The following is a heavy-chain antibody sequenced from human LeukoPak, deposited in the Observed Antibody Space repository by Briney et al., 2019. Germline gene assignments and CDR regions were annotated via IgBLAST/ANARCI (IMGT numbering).Heavy chain of an antibody. CDR2: IYYSGST. Sequence: SETLSLTCTVSGGFISSYYWSWIRQPPGKGLEWIGYIYYSGSTNYNPSLKSRVTISVDTSKNQFSLKLSSVTAADTGVYYCAASPYYGSGSYYEAPFDYWGQGTLVTVSS. V-gene: IGHV4-59*01. CDR1: GGFISSYY. D-gene: IGHD3-10*01. J-gene: IGHJ4*02. CDR3: AASPYYGSGSYYEAPFDY.